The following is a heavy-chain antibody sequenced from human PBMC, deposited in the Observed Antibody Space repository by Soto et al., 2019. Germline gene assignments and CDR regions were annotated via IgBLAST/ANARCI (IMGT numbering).Heavy chain of an antibody. J-gene: IGHJ4*02. D-gene: IGHD3-9*01. CDR3: VRTPHYDILTGFPYFDY. CDR1: GYTFTSYD. CDR2: MNPNSGNT. V-gene: IGHV1-8*01. Sequence: QVQLVQSGAAVKKPGASVKVSCKASGYTFTSYDINWVRQATGQGLEWMGWMNPNSGNTGYAQKFQGRVTMTRNTSISTAYMELSSLRSEDTAVYYCVRTPHYDILTGFPYFDYWGQGTLVTVSS.